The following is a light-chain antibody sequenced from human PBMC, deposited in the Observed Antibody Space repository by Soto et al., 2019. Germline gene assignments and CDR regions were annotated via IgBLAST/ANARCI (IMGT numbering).Light chain of an antibody. J-gene: IGKJ3*01. CDR1: QDISNY. CDR2: DAS. V-gene: IGKV1-33*01. CDR3: HQYDSLPFT. Sequence: DIQMTQSPSSLSASVGDRVTITCQASQDISNYLNWYQQKLGKAPKLLIYDASNLETGVPSRFSGGVSGTDFTFTISSLQPEDIGTYYCHQYDSLPFTFGPGTRVDI.